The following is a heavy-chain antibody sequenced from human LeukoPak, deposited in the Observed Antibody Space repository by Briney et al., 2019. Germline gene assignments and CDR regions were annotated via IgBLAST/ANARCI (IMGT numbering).Heavy chain of an antibody. D-gene: IGHD5-18*01. V-gene: IGHV4-39*01. Sequence: SETLFLTCTVSGGSISSSSYYWGWIRQPPGKGLEWIGSIYYSGSTYYNPSLKSRVTISVDTSKNQFSQKLSSVTAADTAVYYCARHGRYTATLLPFDYWGQGTLVTVSS. CDR1: GGSISSSSYY. CDR2: IYYSGST. CDR3: ARHGRYTATLLPFDY. J-gene: IGHJ4*02.